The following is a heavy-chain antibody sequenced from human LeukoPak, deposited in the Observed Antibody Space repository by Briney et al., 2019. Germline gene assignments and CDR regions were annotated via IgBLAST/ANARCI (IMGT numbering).Heavy chain of an antibody. Sequence: EASVKVSCKASGYTLTSYDINWVRQATGQGLEWMGWMNPNSGNTGYAQKFQGRVTMTRNTSISTAYMELSSLRSEDTAVYYCARVYSSSWPYYYYYYMDVWGKGTTVTISS. D-gene: IGHD6-13*01. CDR3: ARVYSSSWPYYYYYYMDV. V-gene: IGHV1-8*01. CDR2: MNPNSGNT. CDR1: GYTLTSYD. J-gene: IGHJ6*03.